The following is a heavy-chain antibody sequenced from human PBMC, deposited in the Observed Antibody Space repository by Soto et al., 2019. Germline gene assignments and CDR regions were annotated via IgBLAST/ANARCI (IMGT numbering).Heavy chain of an antibody. CDR3: ARRQNGDYYHYYYCYYMDV. Sequence: EVQLVESGGGLVQPGGSLRLSCAASGFTVSSNYMSWVRQAPGKGLEWGSVIYSGGSTYYADSVKGRFTISRHNSKNTLYLQMNSLRAEDTAVYYCARRQNGDYYHYYYCYYMDVWGKGTTVTVSS. J-gene: IGHJ6*03. V-gene: IGHV3-53*04. D-gene: IGHD4-17*01. CDR2: IYSGGST. CDR1: GFTVSSNY.